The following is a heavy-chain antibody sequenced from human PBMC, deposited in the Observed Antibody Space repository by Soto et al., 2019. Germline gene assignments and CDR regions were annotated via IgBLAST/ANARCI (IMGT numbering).Heavy chain of an antibody. V-gene: IGHV1-69*01. J-gene: IGHJ6*02. D-gene: IGHD3-10*01. CDR1: GGTFNNFA. CDR2: IMPVFHTT. CDR3: ATATLAPGSATLYHYGMDV. Sequence: QVQLVQSGAEVKKPGSSVKVSCQASGGTFNNFAFTWVRQAPGQGLEWLGGIMPVFHTTNIAQTFQDRITVTADEFTTTGYMEMTSLRYDDTAVYYCATATLAPGSATLYHYGMDVWGQGTTGTVAS.